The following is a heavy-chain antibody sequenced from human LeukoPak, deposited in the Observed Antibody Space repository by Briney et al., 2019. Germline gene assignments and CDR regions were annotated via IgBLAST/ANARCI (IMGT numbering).Heavy chain of an antibody. Sequence: SVKVPCKASGGTFSSYAISWVRQAPGQGLEWMGGIIPIFGTANYAQKFQGRVTITADESTSTAYMELSSLRSEDTAVYYCAREYCSSTSCLYYFDYWGQGTLVTVSS. J-gene: IGHJ4*02. CDR2: IIPIFGTA. CDR1: GGTFSSYA. V-gene: IGHV1-69*01. D-gene: IGHD2-2*01. CDR3: AREYCSSTSCLYYFDY.